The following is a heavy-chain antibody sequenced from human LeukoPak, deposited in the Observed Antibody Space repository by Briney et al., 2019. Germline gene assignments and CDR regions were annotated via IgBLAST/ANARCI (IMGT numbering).Heavy chain of an antibody. Sequence: ASVKVSCTASGYTFTSYDINWVRQATGQGPEWMGWMSPNSGNTGYAQKFQGRVTMTRSTSMSTAYMELSSLRSEDTAVYYCARGPPNWGYDYWGQGTLVTVSS. D-gene: IGHD7-27*01. CDR1: GYTFTSYD. V-gene: IGHV1-8*01. J-gene: IGHJ4*02. CDR3: ARGPPNWGYDY. CDR2: MSPNSGNT.